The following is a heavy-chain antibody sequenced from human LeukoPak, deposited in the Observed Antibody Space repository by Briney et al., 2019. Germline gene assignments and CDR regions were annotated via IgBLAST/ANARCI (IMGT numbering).Heavy chain of an antibody. Sequence: GGSLRLSCAASGFTFSSYAMHWVRQAPGKRLEWVALISYDGSHKYYADSVKGRFPISRDNSKNTLYLQMNSLGAEDTAVYYCAKSLMVRAYYDYWGQGTLVTVSS. V-gene: IGHV3-30*04. CDR2: ISYDGSHK. J-gene: IGHJ4*02. CDR1: GFTFSSYA. CDR3: AKSLMVRAYYDY. D-gene: IGHD3-10*01.